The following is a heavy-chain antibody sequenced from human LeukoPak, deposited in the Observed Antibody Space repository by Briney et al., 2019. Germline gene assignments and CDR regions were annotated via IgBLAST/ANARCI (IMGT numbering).Heavy chain of an antibody. J-gene: IGHJ5*02. V-gene: IGHV4-59*01. Sequence: PPETLSLTPTQPVGSLTSYYWSWIPQPPRKGLERIGHIYGSGSTNHNPPLKSRVTLSVDTSKNQFSLKLSSVTAADTAVYYCAREGTSGTHLNWFDPWGQGTLVTVSS. D-gene: IGHD1-1*01. CDR2: IYGSGST. CDR1: VGSLTSYY. CDR3: AREGTSGTHLNWFDP.